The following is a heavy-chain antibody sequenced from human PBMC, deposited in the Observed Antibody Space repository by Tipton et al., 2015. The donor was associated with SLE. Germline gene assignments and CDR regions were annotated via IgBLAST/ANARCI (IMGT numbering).Heavy chain of an antibody. V-gene: IGHV3-30*03. CDR2: ISYDGSNK. CDR3: ARMDRWIQLWSY. D-gene: IGHD5-18*01. J-gene: IGHJ4*02. Sequence: SLRLSCAASGFTFSSYGMHWVRQAPGKGLEWVAVISYDGSNKYYADSVKGRFTISRDNSKNTLYLQMNSLRAEDTAVYYCARMDRWIQLWSYWGQGTLVTVSS. CDR1: GFTFSSYG.